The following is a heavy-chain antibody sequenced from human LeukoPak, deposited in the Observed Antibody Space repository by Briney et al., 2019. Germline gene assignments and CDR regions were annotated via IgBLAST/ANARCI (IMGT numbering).Heavy chain of an antibody. CDR2: IYYSGST. D-gene: IGHD2-2*01. V-gene: IGHV4-31*03. Sequence: SETLSLTCTVSGGSISSGGYYWSWIRQHPGKGLEWIGYIYYSGSTYYNPSLKSRVTISVDTSKNQFPLKLSSVTAADTAVYYCARSSTSYLFDYWGQGTLVTVSS. CDR1: GGSISSGGYY. CDR3: ARSSTSYLFDY. J-gene: IGHJ4*02.